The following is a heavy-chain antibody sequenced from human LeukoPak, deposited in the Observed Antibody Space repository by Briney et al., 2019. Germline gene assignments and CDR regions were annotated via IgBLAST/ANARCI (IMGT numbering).Heavy chain of an antibody. CDR2: IYHSGST. V-gene: IGHV4-30-2*01. CDR3: ARRLWDDAFDI. CDR1: GGSISSGGYY. J-gene: IGHJ3*02. Sequence: PSQTLSLTCTVSGGSISSGGYYWSWIRQPPGKGLEWIGYIYHSGSTYYNPSLKSRVTISVDTSKNQFSLKLSSVTAADTAVYYCARRLWDDAFDIWGQGTMVTVSS. D-gene: IGHD3-16*01.